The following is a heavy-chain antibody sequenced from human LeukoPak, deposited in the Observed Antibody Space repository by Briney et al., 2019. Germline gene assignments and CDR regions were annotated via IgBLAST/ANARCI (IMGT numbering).Heavy chain of an antibody. CDR3: ARLTPGKNWFDP. CDR2: MYHSGIT. Sequence: SETLSLTCTVPGYSINSAYYWGWIRQPPGQGLEWIGTMYHSGITYYNLSLKSRVTISVDTPKNQFSLKLTSVTAADTAVYYCARLTPGKNWFDPWGHGTLVTVS. D-gene: IGHD3-10*01. J-gene: IGHJ5*02. V-gene: IGHV4-38-2*02. CDR1: GYSINSAYY.